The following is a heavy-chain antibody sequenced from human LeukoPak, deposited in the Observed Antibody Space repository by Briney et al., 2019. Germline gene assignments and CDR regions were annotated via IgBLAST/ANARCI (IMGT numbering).Heavy chain of an antibody. CDR1: GYTFTGYY. D-gene: IGHD3-3*01. Sequence: ASVKVSCKASGYTFTGYYMHWVRQAPGQGLEWMGWINPNSGGTNYAQKFQGRVTMTRDTSISTAYMELSRLRSDDTAVYYCARNLEPTRGWFDPWGKGTLVTVSS. V-gene: IGHV1-2*02. J-gene: IGHJ5*02. CDR3: ARNLEPTRGWFDP. CDR2: INPNSGGT.